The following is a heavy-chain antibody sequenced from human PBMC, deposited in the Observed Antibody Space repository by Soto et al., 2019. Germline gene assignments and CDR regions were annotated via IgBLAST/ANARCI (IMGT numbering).Heavy chain of an antibody. CDR3: AMANSNDLYYTFAS. CDR1: GFTFDDYA. Sequence: GGSLRLSCAASGFTFDDYAMHWVRQAPGKGLEWVSGINWNSDTIGYADSVKGRFTVSRDNAKGSLLLQMSSLRAEDTAVYFCAMANSNDLYYTFASRGQGTQVSVSS. D-gene: IGHD3-22*01. J-gene: IGHJ4*02. CDR2: INWNSDTI. V-gene: IGHV3-9*01.